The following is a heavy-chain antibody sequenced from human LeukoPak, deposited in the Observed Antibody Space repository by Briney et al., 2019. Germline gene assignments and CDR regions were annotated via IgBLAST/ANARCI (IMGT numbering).Heavy chain of an antibody. V-gene: IGHV1-69*06. CDR3: ARYAMATSCFDY. J-gene: IGHJ4*02. CDR1: GGTFSSYA. D-gene: IGHD2-8*01. Sequence: SVKVSCKASGGTFSSYAISWVRQAPGQGLEWMGGIIPIFGTANYAQKFQGRVTITADKSTSTAYMELSSLRSEDTAVYYCARYAMATSCFDYWGQGTLVTVSS. CDR2: IIPIFGTA.